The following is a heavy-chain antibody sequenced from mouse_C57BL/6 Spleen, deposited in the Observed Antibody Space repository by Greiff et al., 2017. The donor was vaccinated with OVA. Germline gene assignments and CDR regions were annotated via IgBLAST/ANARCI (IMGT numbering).Heavy chain of an antibody. J-gene: IGHJ2*01. V-gene: IGHV3-6*01. Sequence: EVQLQESGPGLVKPSQSLSLTCSVTGYSITSGYYWNWIRQFPGNKLEWMGYISYDGSNNYNPSLKNRISITRDTSKNQFFLKLNSVTTEDTATYYCARHGSSDFDYWGQGTTLTVSS. CDR1: GYSITSGYY. CDR2: ISYDGSN. D-gene: IGHD1-1*01. CDR3: ARHGSSDFDY.